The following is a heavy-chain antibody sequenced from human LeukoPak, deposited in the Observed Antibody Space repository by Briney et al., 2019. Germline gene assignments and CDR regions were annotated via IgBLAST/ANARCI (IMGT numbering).Heavy chain of an antibody. CDR1: GYTFTSYY. J-gene: IGHJ4*02. Sequence: ASVKVSCKASGYTFTSYYMHWVRQAPGQGLEWMGIINPSGGSTSCAQKFQGRVTMTRDTSTSTVYMELSSLRSEDTAVYYCARDWEGWNAIDYWGQGTLVTVSS. CDR2: INPSGGST. D-gene: IGHD1-1*01. CDR3: ARDWEGWNAIDY. V-gene: IGHV1-46*01.